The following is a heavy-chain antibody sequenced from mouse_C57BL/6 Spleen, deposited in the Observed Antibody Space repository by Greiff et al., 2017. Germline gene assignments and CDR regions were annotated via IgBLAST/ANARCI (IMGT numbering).Heavy chain of an antibody. V-gene: IGHV1-64*01. CDR3: AITTVVEGYFDV. J-gene: IGHJ1*03. D-gene: IGHD1-1*01. Sequence: QVQLKQPGAELVKPGASVKLSCKASGYTFTSYWMHWVKQRPGQGLEWIGMIHPNSGSTNYNEKFKSKATLTVDKSSSTAYMQLSSLTSEDSAVYDCAITTVVEGYFDVWGTGTTVTVSS. CDR1: GYTFTSYW. CDR2: IHPNSGST.